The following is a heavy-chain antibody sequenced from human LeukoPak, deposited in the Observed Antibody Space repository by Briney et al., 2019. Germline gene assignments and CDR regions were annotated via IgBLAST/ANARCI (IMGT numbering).Heavy chain of an antibody. V-gene: IGHV1-69-2*01. D-gene: IGHD4-17*01. CDR1: GYTFTDYY. CDR2: VDPEDGET. CDR3: ANDYGDYGYDY. Sequence: ASVKVSCKVSGYTFTDYYMHWLQQAPGKGLEWMGLVDPEDGETIYAEKFQGRVTITADTSTDTAYMELSSLRSEDTAVYYCANDYGDYGYDYWGQGTLVTVSS. J-gene: IGHJ4*02.